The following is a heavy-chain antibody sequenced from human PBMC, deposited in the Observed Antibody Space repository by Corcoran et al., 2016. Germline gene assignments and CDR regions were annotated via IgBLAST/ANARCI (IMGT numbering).Heavy chain of an antibody. Sequence: QVQLQESGPGLEKPSETLSLTCTVSGYSISSGYYWGWIRQPPGKGLAWIGSSYYSGSTYYNPSLKSRVTISVDTSKNQFSLKLSSVTAADTAVYYCARQRQAQILPRTPYDAFDIWGQGTMVTVSS. CDR3: ARQRQAQILPRTPYDAFDI. D-gene: IGHD1-26*01. CDR1: GYSISSGYY. V-gene: IGHV4-38-2*02. J-gene: IGHJ3*02. CDR2: SYYSGST.